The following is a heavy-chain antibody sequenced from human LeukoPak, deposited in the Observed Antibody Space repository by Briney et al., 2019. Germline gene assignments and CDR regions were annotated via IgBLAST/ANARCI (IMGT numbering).Heavy chain of an antibody. Sequence: GASVKVSCKASGYTFTSYGISWVRQAPGQGLEWMGWIRAYNGNTKYAQKLQGRVTMTTDTSTTTAYMELRTLRSDDTAVYYCARGGRWELPRPYAFDVWGQGTVVTVSS. CDR1: GYTFTSYG. D-gene: IGHD1-26*01. CDR2: IRAYNGNT. J-gene: IGHJ3*01. V-gene: IGHV1-18*01. CDR3: ARGGRWELPRPYAFDV.